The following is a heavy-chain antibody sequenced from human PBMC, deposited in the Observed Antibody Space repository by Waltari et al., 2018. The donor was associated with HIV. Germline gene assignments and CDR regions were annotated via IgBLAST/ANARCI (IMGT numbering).Heavy chain of an antibody. V-gene: IGHV3-33*01. CDR3: ARDKNVGDSYYDDGMDV. Sequence: QVKLVESGGGAVQPGRSLRLSCVASGFTFSNYGMHWVRQSPGKGLKGVEVIWFDASKKYYADSVKGRFTISRDNSKNTLYLQMNSLRSEDTAMYYCARDKNVGDSYYDDGMDVWGQGTTVTVSS. J-gene: IGHJ6*02. CDR2: IWFDASKK. CDR1: GFTFSNYG. D-gene: IGHD4-17*01.